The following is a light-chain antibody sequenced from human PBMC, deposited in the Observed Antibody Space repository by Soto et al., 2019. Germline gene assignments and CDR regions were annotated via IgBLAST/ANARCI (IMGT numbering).Light chain of an antibody. J-gene: IGLJ1*01. CDR2: DVS. Sequence: QSVLTQPASVSGSPGQSFPISCTGTSSVAGGYTHDSWYQQEPGKAPRLMIYDVSNRPSGVSNRFSGSKSGNTASLTMSGLQAEDEADYYCSSYTSSSTGVFGTGTKVTVL. V-gene: IGLV2-14*01. CDR1: SSVAGGYTH. CDR3: SSYTSSSTGV.